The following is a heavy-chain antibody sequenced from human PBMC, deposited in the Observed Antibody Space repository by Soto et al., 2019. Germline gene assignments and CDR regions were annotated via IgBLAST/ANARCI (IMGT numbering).Heavy chain of an antibody. V-gene: IGHV6-1*01. J-gene: IGHJ6*02. D-gene: IGHD4-4*01. CDR2: TYYRSKWYY. CDR1: GDSVSSNSAA. CDR3: AKDGGAYSGMDV. Sequence: SQTLSLTCAISGDSVSSNSAAWNWVRQSPSRGLEWLGRTYYRSKWYYGYAVSVKSRITINPDTSRNQFSLQLNSVTPEDTAVYYCAKDGGAYSGMDVWGQGTTVTVSS.